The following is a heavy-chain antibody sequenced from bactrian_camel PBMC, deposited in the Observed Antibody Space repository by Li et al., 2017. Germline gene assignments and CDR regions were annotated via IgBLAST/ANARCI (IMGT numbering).Heavy chain of an antibody. CDR3: ATSDDYGGSYYEPDGY. D-gene: IGHD2*01. CDR2: IWTGGGST. V-gene: IGHV3S1*01. Sequence: HVQLVESGGGSVQAGGSLRLSCAAPGYTYDTYCMGWFRQAPGKEREGVAVIWTGGGSTYYADSVKGRFTVSEDNAKNTLYLQMNSLKTEDTALYYCATSDDYGGSYYEPDGYWGQGTQVTVS. CDR1: GYTYDTYC. J-gene: IGHJ6*01.